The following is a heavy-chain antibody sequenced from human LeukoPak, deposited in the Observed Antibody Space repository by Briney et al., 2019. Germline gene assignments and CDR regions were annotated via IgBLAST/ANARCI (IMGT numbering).Heavy chain of an antibody. D-gene: IGHD3-22*01. CDR3: AIKISSGYEDY. CDR2: ISGSGGST. Sequence: GGSLRLSCAASGFTVSSNYMSWVRQAPGKGLEWVSAISGSGGSTYYADSVKGRFTISRDNSKNTLYLQMNSLRAEDTAVYYCAIKISSGYEDYWGQGTLVTVSS. CDR1: GFTVSSNY. J-gene: IGHJ4*02. V-gene: IGHV3-23*01.